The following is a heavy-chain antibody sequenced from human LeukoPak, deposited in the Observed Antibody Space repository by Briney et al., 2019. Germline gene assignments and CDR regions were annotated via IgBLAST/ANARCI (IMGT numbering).Heavy chain of an antibody. Sequence: PSETLSLTCTVSGDSISDDYWSWIRQPPGKGLEWIGYISYSGSTNYNPSLKSRVTISVDTSKNQFSLKLSSVTAADTAVYYCARMWYYDILTGYYPRDAFDIWGQGTMVTVSS. D-gene: IGHD3-9*01. CDR1: GDSISDDY. CDR2: ISYSGST. CDR3: ARMWYYDILTGYYPRDAFDI. V-gene: IGHV4-59*12. J-gene: IGHJ3*02.